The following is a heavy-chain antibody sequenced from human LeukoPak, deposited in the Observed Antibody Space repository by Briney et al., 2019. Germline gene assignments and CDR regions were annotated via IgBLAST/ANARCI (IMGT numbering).Heavy chain of an antibody. V-gene: IGHV3-7*01. CDR2: IKQDGSEK. J-gene: IGHJ5*02. D-gene: IGHD3-3*01. CDR3: ARDWRLDWFDP. Sequence: GGSLRLSCAASGFTFSTYWMSWVRQAPGKGLEWVAIIKQDGSEKYYVDSVKGRFTISRDNAKNSLYLQMNSLRAEDTAVYYCARDWRLDWFDPWGQGTLVTVSS. CDR1: GFTFSTYW.